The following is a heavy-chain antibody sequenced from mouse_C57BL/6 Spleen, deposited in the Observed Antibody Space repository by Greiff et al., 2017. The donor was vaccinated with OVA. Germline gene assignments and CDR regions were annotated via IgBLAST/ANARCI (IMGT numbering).Heavy chain of an antibody. D-gene: IGHD3-1*01. Sequence: EVKLVESGGGLVKPGGSLKLSCAASGFTFSDYGMHWVRQAPEKGLEWVAYISSGSSTIYYADTVKGRFTISRDNAKNTLFLQMTSLRSEDTAMYYCARGATDWFAYWGQGTLVTVSA. J-gene: IGHJ3*01. CDR2: ISSGSSTI. V-gene: IGHV5-17*01. CDR3: ARGATDWFAY. CDR1: GFTFSDYG.